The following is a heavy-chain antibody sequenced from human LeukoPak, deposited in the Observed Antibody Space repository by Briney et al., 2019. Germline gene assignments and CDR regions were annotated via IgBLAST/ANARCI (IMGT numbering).Heavy chain of an antibody. CDR1: GFTFSSYS. CDR3: ARDLLGYNNHYMDV. J-gene: IGHJ6*03. CDR2: ISSSGSTI. V-gene: IGHV3-48*04. Sequence: GGSLRLSCAASGFTFSSYSMNWVRQAPGKGLEWVSYISSSGSTIYYADSVKGRFTISRDNAKKSLYLQMNSLRAEDTALYYCARDLLGYNNHYMDVWGKGTTVTVSS. D-gene: IGHD3-9*01.